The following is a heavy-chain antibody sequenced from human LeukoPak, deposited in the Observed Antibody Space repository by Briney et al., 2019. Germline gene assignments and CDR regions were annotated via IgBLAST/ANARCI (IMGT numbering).Heavy chain of an antibody. J-gene: IGHJ4*02. CDR2: INPSGGST. Sequence: ASVKVSCKASGYTFTSYYMHWVRQAPGQGLEWMGIINPSGGSTSYAQKFQGRVTMTRDTSTSTAYMELRSLRSDDTAVYYCARDSGYDSDFDYWGQGTLVTVSS. D-gene: IGHD5-12*01. CDR3: ARDSGYDSDFDY. V-gene: IGHV1-46*01. CDR1: GYTFTSYY.